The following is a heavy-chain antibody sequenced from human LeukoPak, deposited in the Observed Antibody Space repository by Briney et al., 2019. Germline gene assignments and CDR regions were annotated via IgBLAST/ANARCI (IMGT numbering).Heavy chain of an antibody. V-gene: IGHV4-34*01. CDR2: FYHGGST. J-gene: IGHJ5*02. CDR3: ARHRKGLLWPGRTPNWFDP. CDR1: GGSFSSYY. D-gene: IGHD3-10*01. Sequence: PSETLSLTCAVYGGSFSSYYWGWIRQPPGKGLEWIGTFYHGGSTYYNPSLKSRVTISVDTSKNQFSLKLSSVTAADTAVYYCARHRKGLLWPGRTPNWFDPWGQGTLVTVSS.